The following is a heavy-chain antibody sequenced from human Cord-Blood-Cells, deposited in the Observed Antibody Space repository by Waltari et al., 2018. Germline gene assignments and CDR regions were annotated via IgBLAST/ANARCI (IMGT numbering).Heavy chain of an antibody. J-gene: IGHJ2*01. D-gene: IGHD4-17*01. V-gene: IGHV3-23*01. Sequence: EVPLLESGGGLVQPGGSLRLSCAASGFPLSSLVMRWARQAPGKGLEWVSAISGSGGSTYYADSVKGRFTISRDNSKNTLYLQMNSLRAEDTAVYYCAKRLGRSYGDYVWYFDLWGRGTLVTVSS. CDR2: ISGSGGST. CDR3: AKRLGRSYGDYVWYFDL. CDR1: GFPLSSLV.